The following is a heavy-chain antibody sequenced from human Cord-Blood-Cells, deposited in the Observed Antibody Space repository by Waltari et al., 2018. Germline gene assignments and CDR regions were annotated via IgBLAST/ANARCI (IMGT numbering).Heavy chain of an antibody. CDR3: ARLYYFDY. J-gene: IGHJ4*02. V-gene: IGHV4-34*01. CDR1: GGSFSGYY. CDR2: INHRGST. Sequence: QVQLQQWGAGLLKPSETLSLTCAVYGGSFSGYYWSWIRQPPGKGLEWIGEINHRGSTNYNPSLKSRVTISVDTSKNQFSLKLSSVTAADTAVYYCARLYYFDYWGQGTLVTVSS.